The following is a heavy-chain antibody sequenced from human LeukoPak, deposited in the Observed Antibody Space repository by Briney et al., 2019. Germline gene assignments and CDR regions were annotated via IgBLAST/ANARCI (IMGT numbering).Heavy chain of an antibody. CDR2: IWYDGSNK. Sequence: GGSLRLSCAPSGFTVFNNYMSWVRRAPGKGLEWVAVIWYDGSNKYYADSVKGRFTISRDNSKNTLYLQMNSLRAEDTAVYYCAGGQGWHFDLWGRGTLITVSS. CDR3: AGGQGWHFDL. J-gene: IGHJ2*01. V-gene: IGHV3-33*08. CDR1: GFTVFNNY. D-gene: IGHD2-15*01.